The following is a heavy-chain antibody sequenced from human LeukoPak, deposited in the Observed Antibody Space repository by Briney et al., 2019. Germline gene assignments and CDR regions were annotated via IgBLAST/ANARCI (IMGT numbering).Heavy chain of an antibody. J-gene: IGHJ4*02. D-gene: IGHD3-22*01. V-gene: IGHV3-48*04. CDR3: ARDGPYDSSGYFDF. CDR2: ISSSGSAI. CDR1: GFTFSSYG. Sequence: GGSLRLSCAASGFTFSSYGMHWVRQAPGRGLEWISYISSSGSAIYYVDSVKGRFTISRDNAKNSLYLQMNSLRAEDMAVYYCARDGPYDSSGYFDFWGQGTLVTVSS.